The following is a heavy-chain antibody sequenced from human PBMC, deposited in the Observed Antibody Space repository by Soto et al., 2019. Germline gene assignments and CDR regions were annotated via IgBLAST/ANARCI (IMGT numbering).Heavy chain of an antibody. CDR2: IYRGGIT. J-gene: IGHJ5*02. CDR1: GYSISSGLY. CDR3: AIGNPDWFDP. Sequence: PSETLSLTCAVSGYSISSGLYWGWIRQPPGKGLEWIGTIYRGGITYYNPSLKSRVTISIDTSKNHFSLRLSSVTATDTAVYFCAIGNPDWFDPWGQGNLVTVSS. V-gene: IGHV4-38-2*01. D-gene: IGHD1-1*01.